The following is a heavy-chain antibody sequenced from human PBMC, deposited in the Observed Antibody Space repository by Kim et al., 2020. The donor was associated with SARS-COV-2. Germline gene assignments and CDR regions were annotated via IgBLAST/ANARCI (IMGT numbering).Heavy chain of an antibody. CDR1: GFTFSSHG. J-gene: IGHJ3*02. V-gene: IGHV3-30*03. Sequence: GGSLRLSCTGSGFTFSSHGMHWVRQAPGKGLEWVAVIAYDGSKQFYADAVRGRFTISRDNSKDTLSLQMNSLRTDDTAVYFCATYLITRERYGWAFDIWGQGTTVTVSS. D-gene: IGHD3-10*01. CDR2: IAYDGSKQ. CDR3: ATYLITRERYGWAFDI.